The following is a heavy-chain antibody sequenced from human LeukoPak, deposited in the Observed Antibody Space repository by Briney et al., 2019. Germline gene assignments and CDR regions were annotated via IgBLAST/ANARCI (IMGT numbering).Heavy chain of an antibody. CDR2: IYYSGST. V-gene: IGHV4-39*07. J-gene: IGHJ4*02. CDR1: GGSISSSSYY. CDR3: ATYYDSSGPIDY. D-gene: IGHD3-22*01. Sequence: PSETLPLTCTVSGGSISSSSYYWGWIRQPPGKGLEWIGSIYYSGSTYYNPSLKSRVTISVDTSKNQFSLKLSSVTAADTAVYYCATYYDSSGPIDYWAQGTLVTVSS.